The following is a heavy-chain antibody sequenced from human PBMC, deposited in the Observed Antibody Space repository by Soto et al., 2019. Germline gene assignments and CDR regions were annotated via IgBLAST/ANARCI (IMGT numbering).Heavy chain of an antibody. CDR2: IYYSGNT. CDR1: GGSISSGGYY. D-gene: IGHD6-19*01. V-gene: IGHV4-31*03. CDR3: SRASGGAVADFDY. J-gene: IGHJ4*02. Sequence: SETLSLTCSVSGGSISSGGYYWNWIRQHPERGLEWIGYIYYSGNTVLNPSLTSRATISRDTSKNEFSLTLTSLTAPYTAAYFWSRASGGAVADFDYWAQATLVTVSS.